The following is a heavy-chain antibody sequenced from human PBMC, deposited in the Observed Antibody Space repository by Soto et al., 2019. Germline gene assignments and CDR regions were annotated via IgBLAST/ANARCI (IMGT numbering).Heavy chain of an antibody. Sequence: GGSLRLSCAASGFTLSSNGMHWVRQAPGKGLEWVAFIWYDGSDKYYADSVKGRFTISRDNSKNTLYLQMNSLRAEDTAVYYCARDPSGSGGGYYYYGMDVWGQGTTVTVSS. D-gene: IGHD2-8*02. CDR2: IWYDGSDK. CDR3: ARDPSGSGGGYYYYGMDV. J-gene: IGHJ6*02. CDR1: GFTLSSNG. V-gene: IGHV3-30*02.